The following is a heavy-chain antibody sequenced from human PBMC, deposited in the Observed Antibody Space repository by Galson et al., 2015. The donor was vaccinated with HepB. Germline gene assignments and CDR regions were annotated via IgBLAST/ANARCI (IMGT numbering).Heavy chain of an antibody. V-gene: IGHV3-33*01. CDR3: AREIAVATHLWFDP. Sequence: CAASGFTFSSYGMHWVRQAPGKGLEWVAVIWYDGSNKYYADSVKGRFTISSDNSKNTLYLQMNSLRAEDTAVYYCAREIAVATHLWFDPWGQGTLVTVSS. D-gene: IGHD6-19*01. CDR1: GFTFSSYG. J-gene: IGHJ5*02. CDR2: IWYDGSNK.